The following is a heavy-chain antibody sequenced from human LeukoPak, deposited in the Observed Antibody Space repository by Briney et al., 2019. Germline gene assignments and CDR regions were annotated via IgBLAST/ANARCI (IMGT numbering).Heavy chain of an antibody. Sequence: SETLSLTCTVSGGSTSSGGYYWSWIRQHPGKGLEWIGYIYYSGSTYYNPSLKSRVTISVDTSKNQSSLKLSSVTAADTAVYYCARGEVPAATWFDPWGQGTLVTVSS. CDR2: IYYSGST. CDR3: ARGEVPAATWFDP. D-gene: IGHD2-2*01. J-gene: IGHJ5*02. CDR1: GGSTSSGGYY. V-gene: IGHV4-31*03.